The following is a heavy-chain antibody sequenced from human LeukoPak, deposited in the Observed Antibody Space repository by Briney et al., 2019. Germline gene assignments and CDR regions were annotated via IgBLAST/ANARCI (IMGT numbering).Heavy chain of an antibody. J-gene: IGHJ4*02. CDR2: IYYSGST. CDR1: GGSISIYY. Sequence: PSETLSLTCTVSGGSISIYYWSWIRQPPGKGLEWIGYIYYSGSTNYNPSLKSRVTISVDTSKNQFSLKLSSVTAADTAVYYCARAYWSYRYTYDYWGQGTLVTVSS. D-gene: IGHD3-16*02. CDR3: ARAYWSYRYTYDY. V-gene: IGHV4-59*01.